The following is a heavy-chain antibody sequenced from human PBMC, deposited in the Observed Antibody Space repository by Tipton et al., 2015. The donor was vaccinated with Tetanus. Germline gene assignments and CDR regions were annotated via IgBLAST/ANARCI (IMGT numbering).Heavy chain of an antibody. CDR1: GGSISNYY. Sequence: TLSLTCTVSGGSISNYYWNWIRQSPGKRLEWIGNIYYSGDTAYNPSLKSRVTISVDTSKSQFSLRLTSVTAADTAVYYCARAANRSRRRGYDVWGQGKMVIVPS. CDR2: IYYSGDT. V-gene: IGHV4-59*01. J-gene: IGHJ3*01. CDR3: ARAANRSRRRGYDV. D-gene: IGHD2-15*01.